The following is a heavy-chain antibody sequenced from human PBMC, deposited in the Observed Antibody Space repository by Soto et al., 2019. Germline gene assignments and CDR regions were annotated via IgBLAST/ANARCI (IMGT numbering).Heavy chain of an antibody. CDR1: GGTFSSYA. D-gene: IGHD5-12*01. Sequence: SVKVSCKASGGTFSSYAISWVRQAPGQGLEWMGGIIPIFGTANYAQKFQGRVTITADKSTSTAYMELNSLRAEDTAVYYCARDLSGYDYCYWGXGTLVTVSS. CDR2: IIPIFGTA. V-gene: IGHV1-69*06. CDR3: ARDLSGYDYCY. J-gene: IGHJ4*02.